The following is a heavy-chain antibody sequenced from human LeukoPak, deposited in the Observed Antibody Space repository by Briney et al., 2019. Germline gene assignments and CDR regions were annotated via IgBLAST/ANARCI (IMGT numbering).Heavy chain of an antibody. Sequence: SETLSLTCAVYGGSFSGYYWSWIRQPPGKGLEWIGEINHGRSTNYNPSLKSRVTISVDTSKNQFSLKPSSVTAADTAVYYCARGWQQLAFDYWGQGTLVTVSS. J-gene: IGHJ4*02. CDR3: ARGWQQLAFDY. CDR1: GGSFSGYY. D-gene: IGHD6-13*01. CDR2: INHGRST. V-gene: IGHV4-34*01.